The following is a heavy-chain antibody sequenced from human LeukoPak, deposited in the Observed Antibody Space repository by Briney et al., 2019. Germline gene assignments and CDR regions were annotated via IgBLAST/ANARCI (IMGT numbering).Heavy chain of an antibody. CDR3: AKDLVEAAAGIDAFDI. Sequence: GGSLRLSCAASGFTFSSYAMSWVRQAPGKGLEWVSAISGSGGSTYYADSVKGRFTISRDNSKNTLYLQMNSLRAEDTAVHYCAKDLVEAAAGIDAFDIWGQGTMVTVSS. D-gene: IGHD6-13*01. CDR1: GFTFSSYA. CDR2: ISGSGGST. V-gene: IGHV3-23*01. J-gene: IGHJ3*02.